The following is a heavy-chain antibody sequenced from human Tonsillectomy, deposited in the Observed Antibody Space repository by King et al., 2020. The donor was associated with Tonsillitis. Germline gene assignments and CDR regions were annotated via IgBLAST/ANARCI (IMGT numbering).Heavy chain of an antibody. J-gene: IGHJ6*02. V-gene: IGHV3-30*18. Sequence: QVQLVESGGGVVQPGRSLRLSCAASGFTFSSYGMHWVRQAPGKGLEWVAVISYDGSNKYYADSVKGRFTISRDNSKNTLYLQMNSLRAEDTAVYYCAKDGDRSSWTGYYYYYGMDVWGQGTTVTVSS. D-gene: IGHD6-13*01. CDR2: ISYDGSNK. CDR1: GFTFSSYG. CDR3: AKDGDRSSWTGYYYYYGMDV.